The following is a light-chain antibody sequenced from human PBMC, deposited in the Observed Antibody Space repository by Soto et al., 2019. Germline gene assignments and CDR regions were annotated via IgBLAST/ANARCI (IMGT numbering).Light chain of an antibody. V-gene: IGLV4-69*01. J-gene: IGLJ3*02. CDR2: LNSDGSH. CDR3: QTWGTGIQG. Sequence: QSVLTQSPSASASLGASVKLTCTLSSGHSSYAIAWHQQQPEKGPRYLMKLNSDGSHGRGDGIPDRFSGSSSGAVRYLTISSLQSEDEADYYCQTWGTGIQGFGGGTKLTVL. CDR1: SGHSSYA.